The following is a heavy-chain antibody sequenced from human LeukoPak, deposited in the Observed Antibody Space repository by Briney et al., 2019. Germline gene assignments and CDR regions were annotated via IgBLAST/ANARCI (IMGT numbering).Heavy chain of an antibody. Sequence: ASVKVSCKASGYTFTGYYIHWVRQAPGQGPEWMGWIYPHSGGTNYAQKFQGRVTMTRDTSISTAYMELSRLRSDDTAVYYCARDQVEAGSYFAFFDYWGQGTLVTVSS. D-gene: IGHD1-26*01. CDR1: GYTFTGYY. V-gene: IGHV1-2*02. CDR3: ARDQVEAGSYFAFFDY. CDR2: IYPHSGGT. J-gene: IGHJ4*02.